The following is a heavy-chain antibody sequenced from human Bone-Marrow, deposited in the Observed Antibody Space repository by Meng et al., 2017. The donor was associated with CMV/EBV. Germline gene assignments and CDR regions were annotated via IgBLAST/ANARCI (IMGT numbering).Heavy chain of an antibody. J-gene: IGHJ2*01. CDR2: INSDGSST. D-gene: IGHD3-22*01. CDR1: GFTFSSYW. CDR3: ARDPSYFYDSSGCSYWYFDL. V-gene: IGHV3-74*01. Sequence: GESLKISCAASGFTFSSYWMHWVRQAPGKGLVWVSRINSDGSSTSYADSVKGRFTISRDNAKNTLYLQMNSLRAEDTAVYYCARDPSYFYDSSGCSYWYFDLWGRGTLVTVSS.